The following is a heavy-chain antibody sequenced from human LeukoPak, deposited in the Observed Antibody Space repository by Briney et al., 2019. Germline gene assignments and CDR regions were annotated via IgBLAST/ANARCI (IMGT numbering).Heavy chain of an antibody. D-gene: IGHD3-3*01. CDR2: IYYSGST. CDR1: GGSIRSSSYY. J-gene: IGHJ5*02. Sequence: SETLSLTCTVSGGSIRSSSYYWVWVRQPPGKGLEWIGTIYYSGSTYYNPSLETRVTISVDTSKNQFSLNLSSVTAAATAVYCARSSGMVIHNWFDPWGQGILVTVSS. V-gene: IGHV4-39*01. CDR3: ARSSGMVIHNWFDP.